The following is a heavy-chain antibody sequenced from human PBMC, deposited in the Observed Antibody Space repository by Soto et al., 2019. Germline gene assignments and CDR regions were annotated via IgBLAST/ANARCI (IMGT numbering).Heavy chain of an antibody. CDR2: IKQDGSEK. D-gene: IGHD5-12*01. CDR1: GFTFSSYW. CDR3: ARVATTPQTFDY. V-gene: IGHV3-7*01. Sequence: EVQLVESGGGLVQPGGSLRLSCAASGFTFSSYWMSWVRQAPGKGLEWVANIKQDGSEKYYVDSVKGRFTISRDNAKNSLYLQMNSLRAEDTAVYSGARVATTPQTFDYWGQGTLVTVSS. J-gene: IGHJ4*02.